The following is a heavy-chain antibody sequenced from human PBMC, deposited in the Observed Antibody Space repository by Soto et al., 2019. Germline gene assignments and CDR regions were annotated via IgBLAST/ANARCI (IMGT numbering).Heavy chain of an antibody. V-gene: IGHV1-18*01. CDR2: ISAYNGNT. J-gene: IGHJ4*03. CDR1: GYSFTSYG. D-gene: IGHD2-15*01. Sequence: XSVKVSCKASGYSFTSYGISWVRQAPGQGLEWVGWISAYNGNTNYAQKLQGRVTMTTDTSTSTSYMELRSLRSDYTAVYYCARDCSGGSCYSAYWGQGNLVAVSS. CDR3: ARDCSGGSCYSAY.